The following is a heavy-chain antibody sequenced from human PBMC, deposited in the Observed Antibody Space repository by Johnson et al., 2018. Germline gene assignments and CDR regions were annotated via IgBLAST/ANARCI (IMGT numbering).Heavy chain of an antibody. CDR3: ANHIAAVGNFAGDAFDI. D-gene: IGHD6-13*01. CDR2: IYYSGST. J-gene: IGHJ3*02. CDR1: GGSISSYY. Sequence: QVQLREAGPGLVKPSETLSLTCTVSGGSISSYYWSWIRQPPGKGLEWIGYIYYSGSTTYNPSLKSRVTISVETSKNQFTLKLTSVTAPDTAVYYCANHIAAVGNFAGDAFDIWGQGTVVTVSS. V-gene: IGHV4-59*01.